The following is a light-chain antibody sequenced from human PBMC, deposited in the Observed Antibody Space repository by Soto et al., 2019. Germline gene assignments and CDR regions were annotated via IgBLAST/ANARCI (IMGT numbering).Light chain of an antibody. CDR3: QQYGSSPCT. V-gene: IGKV3-20*01. CDR2: GAS. J-gene: IGKJ3*01. CDR1: QSVSGSC. Sequence: EIVLTQSPGTLSLSPGERATLSCRASQSVSGSCLAWYQQKPGQAPRLLTYGASSRATGIPDRFSGSWSGTDFTLTISRLEPEDFAVYYCQQYGSSPCTFGPGTKVDIK.